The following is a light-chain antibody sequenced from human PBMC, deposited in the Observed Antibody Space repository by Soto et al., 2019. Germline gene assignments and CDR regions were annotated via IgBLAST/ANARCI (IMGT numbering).Light chain of an antibody. V-gene: IGLV2-14*01. J-gene: IGLJ2*01. Sequence: ALTQPASVSGSPGQSITISCTGTSSDVGGYNYVSWYQQHPGKAPKLMIYDVSNRPSGVSNRFSGSKSGNTASLTISGLQAEDEADYYCSSYTSSSTYVVFGGGTKLTVL. CDR3: SSYTSSSTYVV. CDR2: DVS. CDR1: SSDVGGYNY.